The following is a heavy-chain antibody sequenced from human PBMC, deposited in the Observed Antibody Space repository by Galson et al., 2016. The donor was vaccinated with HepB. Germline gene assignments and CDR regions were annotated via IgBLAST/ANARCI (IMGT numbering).Heavy chain of an antibody. J-gene: IGHJ5*02. CDR2: INPSGVST. CDR3: ARELSLGWVIERRGWFDP. D-gene: IGHD3-3*01. CDR1: GYTFTSYY. V-gene: IGHV1-46*01. Sequence: SVKVSCKASGYTFTSYYMHWVRQAPGQGLEWMGIINPSGVSTSYAQKFQGRVTMTRDTSTRTVYMELSSLRSEDTAVYYCARELSLGWVIERRGWFDPWGHGTLVTVSS.